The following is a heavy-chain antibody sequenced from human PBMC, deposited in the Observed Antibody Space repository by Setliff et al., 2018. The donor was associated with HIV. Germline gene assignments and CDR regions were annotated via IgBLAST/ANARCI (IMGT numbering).Heavy chain of an antibody. D-gene: IGHD3-22*01. V-gene: IGHV3-13*01. Sequence: GGSLRLSCATSGFAFSDYDFHWVRQVTGEGLEWVSAIGTGGDTYYADSVKGRFTISRDNAKNSLYLQMNSLRAEDTAVYYCARVQRGIYYYDSSGYLQAYYFDYWGQGTLVTVSS. CDR3: ARVQRGIYYYDSSGYLQAYYFDY. CDR1: GFAFSDYD. J-gene: IGHJ4*02. CDR2: IGTGGDT.